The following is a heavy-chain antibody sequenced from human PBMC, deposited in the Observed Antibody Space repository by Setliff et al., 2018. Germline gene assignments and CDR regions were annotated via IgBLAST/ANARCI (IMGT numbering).Heavy chain of an antibody. CDR3: ARGGYCTSTSCYGDKYYYMDV. CDR2: IIPFFGTT. Sequence: SVKVSCKTSGYTFKNYIISWVRQAPGQGLEWMGGIIPFFGTTNSAQKFQDRMMITADESTNTAYMELRGLRSQDTAVYSCARGGYCTSTSCYGDKYYYMDVWGKGTTVTVS. D-gene: IGHD2-2*01. CDR1: GYTFKNYI. J-gene: IGHJ6*03. V-gene: IGHV1-69*13.